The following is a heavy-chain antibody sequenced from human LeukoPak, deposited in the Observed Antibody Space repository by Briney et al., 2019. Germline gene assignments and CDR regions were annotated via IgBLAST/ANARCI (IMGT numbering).Heavy chain of an antibody. CDR3: ARTNSYSDSPTDY. Sequence: VASVKVSCKASGYTFTGYYMHWVRQAPGQGLEWMGWINPNSGGTNFAQNFQGRVTMTRDTSITTAYMELSRLRSDDTAVYYCARTNSYSDSPTDYWGQGTLVTVSS. CDR2: INPNSGGT. J-gene: IGHJ4*02. V-gene: IGHV1-2*02. D-gene: IGHD4-11*01. CDR1: GYTFTGYY.